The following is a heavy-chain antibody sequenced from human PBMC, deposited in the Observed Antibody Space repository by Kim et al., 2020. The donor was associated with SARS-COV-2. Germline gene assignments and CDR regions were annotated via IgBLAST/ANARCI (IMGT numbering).Heavy chain of an antibody. CDR3: ASRVDIVATTTADAFDI. Sequence: VKGRFTISRDNAKNTLYLQMNSLRAEDTAVYYCASRVDIVATTTADAFDIWGQGTMVTVSS. D-gene: IGHD5-12*01. V-gene: IGHV3-74*01. J-gene: IGHJ3*02.